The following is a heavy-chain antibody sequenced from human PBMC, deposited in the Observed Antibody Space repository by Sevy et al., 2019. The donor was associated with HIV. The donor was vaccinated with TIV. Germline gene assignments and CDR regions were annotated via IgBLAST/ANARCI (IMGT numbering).Heavy chain of an antibody. V-gene: IGHV3-23*01. CDR1: GFTLSTYA. J-gene: IGHJ6*02. D-gene: IGHD3-16*01. CDR2: ITGSGGST. Sequence: GGSLRLSCAASGFTLSTYAMTWVRQTPRKGLEWVSTITGSGGSTNYADSLKGRFTISTDNSKSVLYLQMNFLRAEDTAVYYCVKNGGVQRRHYYYYMDVWGQGTTVTVSS. CDR3: VKNGGVQRRHYYYYMDV.